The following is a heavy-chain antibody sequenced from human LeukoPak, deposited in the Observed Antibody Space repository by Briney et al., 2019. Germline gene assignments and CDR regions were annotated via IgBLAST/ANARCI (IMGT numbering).Heavy chain of an antibody. CDR3: ARQDGTALNYFDS. CDR2: IYPGDSDT. D-gene: IGHD3-16*02. V-gene: IGHV5-51*01. CDR1: GYSFSSYW. J-gene: IGHJ4*02. Sequence: GESLKISCKGSGYSFSSYWIAWVRQMPGKGLEWMGIIYPGDSDTRYSPSFQGQVTISADKSISTAYLQWSSLKASDTAIYYCARQDGTALNYFDSWGPGTLVTVSS.